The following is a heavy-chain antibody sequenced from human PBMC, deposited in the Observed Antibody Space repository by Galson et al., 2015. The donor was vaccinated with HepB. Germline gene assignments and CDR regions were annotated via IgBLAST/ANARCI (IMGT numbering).Heavy chain of an antibody. D-gene: IGHD2-8*02. J-gene: IGHJ4*02. Sequence: SVKVSCKASGYTFTSYDINWVRQATGQGLEWMGWMNPNSGNTGYAQKFQGRVTMTRNTSISTAYMELSSLRSEDTAVYYCARGRGYCTGGVCYTLGIFDYWGQGTLVTVSS. CDR3: ARGRGYCTGGVCYTLGIFDY. CDR2: MNPNSGNT. V-gene: IGHV1-8*01. CDR1: GYTFTSYD.